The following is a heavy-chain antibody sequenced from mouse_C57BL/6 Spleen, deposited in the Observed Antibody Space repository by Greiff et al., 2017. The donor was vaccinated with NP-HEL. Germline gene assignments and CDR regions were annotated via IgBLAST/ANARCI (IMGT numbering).Heavy chain of an antibody. Sequence: EVQLQQSGPELVKPGASVKISCKASGYTFTDYYMNWVKQSHGKSLEWIGDINPNNGGTSYNQKFKGKATLTVDKSSSTAYMELRSLTSEDSAVYYCATYYDYDRFDYWGQGTTLTVSS. J-gene: IGHJ2*01. D-gene: IGHD2-4*01. CDR3: ATYYDYDRFDY. CDR1: GYTFTDYY. V-gene: IGHV1-26*01. CDR2: INPNNGGT.